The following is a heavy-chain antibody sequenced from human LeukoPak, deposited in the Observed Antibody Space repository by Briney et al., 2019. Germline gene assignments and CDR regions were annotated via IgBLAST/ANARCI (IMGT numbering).Heavy chain of an antibody. CDR2: IYYSGST. J-gene: IGHJ5*02. CDR1: GGSISSYY. D-gene: IGHD3-10*01. V-gene: IGHV4-59*01. CDR3: ARGSGSGIDWFDP. Sequence: KPSEILSLTCTVSGGSISSYYWSWIRQPPGKGLEWIGNIYYSGSTNYNPSLKSRVTISVDTSKKQFSLKLSSMTAADTAVYYCARGSGSGIDWFDPWGQGTLVTVSS.